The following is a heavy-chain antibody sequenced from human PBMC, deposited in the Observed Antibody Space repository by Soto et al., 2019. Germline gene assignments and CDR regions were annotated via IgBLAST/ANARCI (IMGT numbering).Heavy chain of an antibody. D-gene: IGHD1-1*01. CDR2: IYWDDDK. CDR1: GFSLTTSPMG. V-gene: IGHV2-5*02. J-gene: IGHJ4*02. Sequence: QITLKESGPTLVKPTQTLTLTCTFSGFSLTTSPMGVGWIRQPPGKALEWLVVIYWDDDKRYSPSLNSRLTNPKDISKNQVVLTMTNMDPVDTATYYCAHRLSGYSWGGGYFDYWGQGALVTVSS. CDR3: AHRLSGYSWGGGYFDY.